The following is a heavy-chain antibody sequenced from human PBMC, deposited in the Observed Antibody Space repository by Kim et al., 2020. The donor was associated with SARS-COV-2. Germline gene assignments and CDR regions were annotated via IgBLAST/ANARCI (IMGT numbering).Heavy chain of an antibody. Sequence: GGSLRLSCTASGFSFSTYDMQWVRQTTGKGLEWVSTIGTAGETYYAGYAKGRFTISRENAENSFYLQMNRLRAGDTAVYYCTRDLKTLALDSWGQGTLV. J-gene: IGHJ5*01. CDR3: TRDLKTLALDS. CDR2: IGTAGET. V-gene: IGHV3-13*04. CDR1: GFSFSTYD.